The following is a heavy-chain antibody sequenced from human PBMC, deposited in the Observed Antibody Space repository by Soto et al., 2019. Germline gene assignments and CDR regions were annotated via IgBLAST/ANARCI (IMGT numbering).Heavy chain of an antibody. CDR3: AREGSDNWFDP. Sequence: KTSETLSLTCTVSGGSVSSESHYWSWIRQTPGKGLEWIGYIYYTGSTNYHPSLKGRVTMSVDKSRDQVSLRLRSVTRADTAVYYCAREGSDNWFDPFGQCPLVT. CDR2: IYYTGST. V-gene: IGHV4-61*01. D-gene: IGHD2-15*01. J-gene: IGHJ5*02. CDR1: GGSVSSESHY.